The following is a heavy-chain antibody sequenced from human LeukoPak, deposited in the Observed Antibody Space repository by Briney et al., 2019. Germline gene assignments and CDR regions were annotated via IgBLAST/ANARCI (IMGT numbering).Heavy chain of an antibody. CDR2: ISGSGGST. CDR3: AKGAAYYYDSSGYYNY. Sequence: GGSLRLSCTASGFTFGDYAMSWVRQAPGKGLEWVSAISGSGGSTYYADSVKGRFTISRDNSKNTLYLQMNSLRAEDTAVYYCAKGAAYYYDSSGYYNYWGQGTLVTVSS. V-gene: IGHV3-23*01. J-gene: IGHJ4*02. D-gene: IGHD3-22*01. CDR1: GFTFGDYA.